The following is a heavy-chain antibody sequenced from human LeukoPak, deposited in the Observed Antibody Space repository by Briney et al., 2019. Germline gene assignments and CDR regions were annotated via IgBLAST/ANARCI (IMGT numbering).Heavy chain of an antibody. Sequence: GGSLRLSCAASGFTFSSYSMNWVRQAPGKGLEWVSYISSSSSTIYYADSVKGRFTISRDNAKNSLYLQMNSLRAEDTAVYYCASWVDSRGPGMDVWGQGTTVTVSS. CDR1: GFTFSSYS. J-gene: IGHJ6*02. CDR2: ISSSSSTI. CDR3: ASWVDSRGPGMDV. D-gene: IGHD3/OR15-3a*01. V-gene: IGHV3-48*04.